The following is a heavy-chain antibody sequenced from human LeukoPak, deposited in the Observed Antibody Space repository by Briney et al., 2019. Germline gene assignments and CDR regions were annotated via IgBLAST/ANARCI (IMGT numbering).Heavy chain of an antibody. D-gene: IGHD1-26*01. V-gene: IGHV3-30*18. Sequence: GRALRLSCVASGFTFGSYGMHWIRQAPGKGLEWVALISTDGRTKFYVDSVKGRFTVSRDNSKNTVCLQMNSLRTDDTAVYYCAKDLAFSGSLDHWGQGTVVSVSS. J-gene: IGHJ4*02. CDR2: ISTDGRTK. CDR1: GFTFGSYG. CDR3: AKDLAFSGSLDH.